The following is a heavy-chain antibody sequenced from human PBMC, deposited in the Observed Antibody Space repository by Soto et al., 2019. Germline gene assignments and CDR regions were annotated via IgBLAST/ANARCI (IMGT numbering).Heavy chain of an antibody. CDR3: ARHSITIFGVVTQGSGMDV. V-gene: IGHV5-10-1*01. CDR2: IDPSDSYT. D-gene: IGHD3-3*01. J-gene: IGHJ6*02. CDR1: GSSVTSYW. Sequence: LXISCRGSGSSVTSYWISWVRQMPGKGLEWMGRIDPSDSYTNYSPSFQGHVTISADKSISTAYLQWSSLKASDTAMYYCARHSITIFGVVTQGSGMDVWGQGTTVTVYS.